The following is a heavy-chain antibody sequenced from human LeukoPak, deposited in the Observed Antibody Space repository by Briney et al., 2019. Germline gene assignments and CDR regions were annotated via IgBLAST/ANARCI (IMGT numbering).Heavy chain of an antibody. CDR2: IYYSGST. D-gene: IGHD3-9*01. V-gene: IGHV4-59*01. J-gene: IGHJ4*02. CDR1: NGSISSYY. CDR3: ARGGAALSPYFFDY. Sequence: SETLSLTCTVSNGSISSYYWSWIRQPPGKGLEWIGYIYYSGSTNYNPSLKSRVTISVDTSKNQFSLKLSSVTAADTAVYYCARGGAALSPYFFDYWGQGTLVTVSS.